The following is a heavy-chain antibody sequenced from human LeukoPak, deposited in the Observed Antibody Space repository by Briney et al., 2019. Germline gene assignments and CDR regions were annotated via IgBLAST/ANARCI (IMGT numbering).Heavy chain of an antibody. V-gene: IGHV4-39*07. CDR3: ARGSNSRYFDWLLGPGGAFDI. CDR1: GGSISSSSYY. CDR2: IYYSGST. J-gene: IGHJ3*02. Sequence: SETLSLTCTVSGGSISSSSYYWGWIRQPPGKGLEWIGSIYYSGSTYYNPSLKSRVTISVDTSKNQFSLKLSSVTAADTAVYYCARGSNSRYFDWLLGPGGAFDIWGQGTMVTVSS. D-gene: IGHD3-9*01.